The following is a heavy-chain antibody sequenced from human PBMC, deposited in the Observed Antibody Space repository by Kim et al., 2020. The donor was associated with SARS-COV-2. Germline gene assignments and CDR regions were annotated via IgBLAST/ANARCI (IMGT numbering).Heavy chain of an antibody. CDR3: VKEPQGRLTGMFGY. CDR2: ISESDDSI. J-gene: IGHJ4*02. V-gene: IGHV3-23*01. Sequence: GGSLRLSCAASGFTFKYYAMNWVRQAPGKRLEWVSGISESDDSIHYADSVKGRFTISRDNSKNTLYLQMNSLRAEDTAVYYCVKEPQGRLTGMFGYWGQG. CDR1: GFTFKYYA. D-gene: IGHD2-8*02.